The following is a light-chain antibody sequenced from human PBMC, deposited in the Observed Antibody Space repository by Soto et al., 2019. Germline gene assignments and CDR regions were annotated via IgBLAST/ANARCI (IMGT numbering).Light chain of an antibody. Sequence: QSVLTPPPSASGTPGQRVTISCSGSSSNIGSNYVYWYQQLPGTAPKLLLYRNNQRPSGVPDRFSGSKSGTSASLAISGLRSEDEAEYYCAAWDDSLSGPVFGGGTKLTVL. CDR3: AAWDDSLSGPV. V-gene: IGLV1-47*01. J-gene: IGLJ2*01. CDR2: RNN. CDR1: SSNIGSNY.